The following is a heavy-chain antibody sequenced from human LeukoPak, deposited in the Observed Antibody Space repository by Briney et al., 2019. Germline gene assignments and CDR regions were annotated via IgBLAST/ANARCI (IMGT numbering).Heavy chain of an antibody. CDR1: GGSISSGGYY. CDR3: ARDYDILTGLSGLDV. D-gene: IGHD3-9*01. CDR2: IYYSGST. V-gene: IGHV4-31*03. Sequence: SQTLSLICTVSGGSISSGGYYWSWIRQHPGKGLEWIRYIYYSGSTYYNPSLKSRVTISVDTSKNQFSLKLSSVTAADTAVYYCARDYDILTGLSGLDVWGQGTTVTVSS. J-gene: IGHJ6*02.